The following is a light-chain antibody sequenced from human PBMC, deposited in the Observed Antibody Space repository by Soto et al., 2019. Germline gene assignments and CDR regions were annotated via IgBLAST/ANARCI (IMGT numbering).Light chain of an antibody. V-gene: IGKV3-20*01. CDR1: QSVNTKY. J-gene: IGKJ1*01. CDR3: QQYYIESWT. Sequence: EIVLTQSPGTLSLSPGERATLSCRASQSVNTKYLAWYQQKPGQAPRLLIYGVSSRATGIPDRFSGSGSGTDFILTISSLQPDDFATYYCQQYYIESWTFGQGTKVEI. CDR2: GVS.